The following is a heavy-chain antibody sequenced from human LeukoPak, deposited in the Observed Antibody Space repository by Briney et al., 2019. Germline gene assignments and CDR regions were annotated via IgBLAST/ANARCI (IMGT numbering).Heavy chain of an antibody. V-gene: IGHV1-3*01. D-gene: IGHD6-13*01. CDR1: GYTFTSYA. J-gene: IGHJ4*02. CDR2: INAGNGNT. CDR3: ARGGGIAAARNFDY. Sequence: ASVKVSCKASGYTFTSYAMHWVRQAPGQRLEWMGWINAGNGNTKYSQKFQGRVTMTRNTSISTAYMELSSLRSEDTAVYYCARGGGIAAARNFDYWGQGTLVTVSS.